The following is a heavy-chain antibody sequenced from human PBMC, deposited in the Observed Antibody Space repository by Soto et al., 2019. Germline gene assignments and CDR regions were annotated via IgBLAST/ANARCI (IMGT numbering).Heavy chain of an antibody. CDR1: GGTFSSYA. V-gene: IGHV1-69*13. J-gene: IGHJ6*02. D-gene: IGHD6-19*01. CDR3: ARSGAVAGYNPYYYYGMDV. Sequence: ASVKVSCKASGGTFSSYAISWVRQAPGQGLEWMGGIIPIFGTANYAQKFQGRVTITADESTSTAYMELSSLGSEDTAVYYCARSGAVAGYNPYYYYGMDVWGQGTTVTVSS. CDR2: IIPIFGTA.